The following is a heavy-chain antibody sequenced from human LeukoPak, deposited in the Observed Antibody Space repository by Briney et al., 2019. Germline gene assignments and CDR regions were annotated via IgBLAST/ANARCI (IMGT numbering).Heavy chain of an antibody. Sequence: ASVKVSCKASGYSFTGYYIHWVRQAPGQGLEWMGWINPNSGGTYYAQKFQGRVTMTRDTSISKDYMKLSRLRSDDTDVYYCARDPGSSYRSSWYDYYYMDVWGKGTTVTISS. CDR3: ARDPGSSYRSSWYDYYYMDV. J-gene: IGHJ6*03. D-gene: IGHD6-13*01. CDR2: INPNSGGT. CDR1: GYSFTGYY. V-gene: IGHV1-2*02.